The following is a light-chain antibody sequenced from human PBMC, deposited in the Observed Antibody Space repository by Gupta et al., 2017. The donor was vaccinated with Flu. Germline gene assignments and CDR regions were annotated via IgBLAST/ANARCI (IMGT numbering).Light chain of an antibody. CDR3: QVGDSSTVV. CDR2: RDS. J-gene: IGLJ2*01. CDR1: NSGSQH. Sequence: SYALTQPLSVSVALGPTARITCGGNNSGSQHVHWDQQRPVQAPVLGIYRDSNRPVGIPERISGYSTGNTATLTIRSAQAGDEADYYCQVGDSSTVVFGGGTKLTVL. V-gene: IGLV3-9*01.